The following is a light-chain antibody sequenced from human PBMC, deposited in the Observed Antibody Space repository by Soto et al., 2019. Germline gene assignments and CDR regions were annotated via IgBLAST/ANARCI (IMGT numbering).Light chain of an antibody. CDR2: RDT. CDR3: QVWDSSTVV. Sequence: SYELTQPLSVSVALGQTARITCGGNNIGSKNVHWYQLNPGQAPVLVIYRDTNRPSGIPERFSGSNSGNTATLAISRAQAGDDADYYCQVWDSSTVVFGGGNKLTVL. V-gene: IGLV3-9*01. J-gene: IGLJ2*01. CDR1: NIGSKN.